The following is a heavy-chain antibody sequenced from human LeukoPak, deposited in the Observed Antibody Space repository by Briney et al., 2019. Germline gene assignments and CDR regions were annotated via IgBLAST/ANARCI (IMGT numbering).Heavy chain of an antibody. Sequence: GGSLRLSCAASGVTVSSNYMNWVRQAPGKGLEWVSIIYSGGNTYYADSVKGRFTISRDNSKNALFLQMNSLRDDDTAVYYCVRGVGVSRFNYFDPWGQGTLVIVSS. D-gene: IGHD6-13*01. CDR3: VRGVGVSRFNYFDP. J-gene: IGHJ5*02. CDR1: GVTVSSNY. CDR2: IYSGGNT. V-gene: IGHV3-66*01.